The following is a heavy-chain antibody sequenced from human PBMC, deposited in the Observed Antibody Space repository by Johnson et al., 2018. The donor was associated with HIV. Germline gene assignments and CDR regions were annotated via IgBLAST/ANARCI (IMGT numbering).Heavy chain of an antibody. V-gene: IGHV3-23*04. CDR3: AKVRVIIAAPRGGAFDI. J-gene: IGHJ3*02. Sequence: MQLVESGGGLVQPGGSLRLSCAASGFTFSSYAMSWVRQAPGKGLEWVSAISGSGGSTYYADSVKGRFTISRDNSKNTLYLQMNSLRAEDTAVYYCAKVRVIIAAPRGGAFDIWGQGTMVTVSS. CDR1: GFTFSSYA. CDR2: ISGSGGST. D-gene: IGHD6-6*01.